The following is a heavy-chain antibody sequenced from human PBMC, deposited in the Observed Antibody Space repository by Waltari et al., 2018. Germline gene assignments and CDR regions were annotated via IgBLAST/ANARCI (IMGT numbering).Heavy chain of an antibody. CDR1: GFTFSSYA. CDR3: AKAGCSSTSCYKVGVYD. J-gene: IGHJ4*02. D-gene: IGHD2-2*02. CDR2: ISGSGGST. Sequence: EVQLLESGGGLVQPGGSLRLSCAASGFTFSSYAMSWVRQAPGKGLEWVSAISGSGGSTYYADSVKGRFTISRDNSKNTLYLQMNSLRAEDTAVYYCAKAGCSSTSCYKVGVYDWGQGTLVTVSS. V-gene: IGHV3-23*01.